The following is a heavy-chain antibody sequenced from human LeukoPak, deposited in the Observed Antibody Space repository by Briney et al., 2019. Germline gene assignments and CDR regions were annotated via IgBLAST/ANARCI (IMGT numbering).Heavy chain of an antibody. CDR2: INPNSGGT. J-gene: IGHJ5*02. Sequence: GASVKVSCKASGYTFTGYYMHWVRQAPGQGLEWMGWINPNSGGTNYAQEFQGRVTMTRDTSISTAYMELSTLRSADTAVYYCATLAGSYYRDWFDPWGQGTLVTVSS. CDR1: GYTFTGYY. V-gene: IGHV1-2*02. D-gene: IGHD3-10*01. CDR3: ATLAGSYYRDWFDP.